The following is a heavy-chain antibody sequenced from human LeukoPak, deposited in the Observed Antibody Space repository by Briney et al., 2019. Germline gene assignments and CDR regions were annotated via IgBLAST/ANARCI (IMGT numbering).Heavy chain of an antibody. J-gene: IGHJ4*02. CDR1: GFTVSSNY. CDR2: IYSGGRT. V-gene: IGHV3-53*01. D-gene: IGHD2-2*01. CDR3: AKRYCDTTSCYHFDS. Sequence: GWSLRLSCAASGFTVSSNYMSWVRQAPGKGLEWVSVIYSGGRTYYADSVKGRFTISRDNAKNSLYLQMNSLRAEDTAVYYCAKRYCDTTSCYHFDSWGQGTLVTVSS.